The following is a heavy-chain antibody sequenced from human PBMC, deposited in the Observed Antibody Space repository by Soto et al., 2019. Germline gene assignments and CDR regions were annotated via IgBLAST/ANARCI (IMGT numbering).Heavy chain of an antibody. Sequence: ASVKVSCKASGYTFTSYYMHWVRQAPGQGLEWMGIINPSGGSTSYAQKFQGRVTMTRDTSTSTVYMELSSLRSEDTAVYYCAKDPGITNFGVVIYGMDVWGQGTTVTVSS. V-gene: IGHV1-46*01. CDR3: AKDPGITNFGVVIYGMDV. CDR2: INPSGGST. D-gene: IGHD3-3*01. J-gene: IGHJ6*02. CDR1: GYTFTSYY.